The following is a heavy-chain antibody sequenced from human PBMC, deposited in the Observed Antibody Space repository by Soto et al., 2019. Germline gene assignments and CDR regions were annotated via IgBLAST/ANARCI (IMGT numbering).Heavy chain of an antibody. V-gene: IGHV4-39*01. Sequence: PSETLSLTCSVSSGSISTDSYLWGWIRQPPGKGLEWIGAILYSGDTYYSESLKSRVTMSVDTAKNQFSLKLNSVTAADTAVYYCAGQSRNPKIVILRHYATDFWGQGTAVTVSS. CDR3: AGQSRNPKIVILRHYATDF. CDR2: ILYSGDT. CDR1: SGSISTDSYL. D-gene: IGHD3-22*01. J-gene: IGHJ6*02.